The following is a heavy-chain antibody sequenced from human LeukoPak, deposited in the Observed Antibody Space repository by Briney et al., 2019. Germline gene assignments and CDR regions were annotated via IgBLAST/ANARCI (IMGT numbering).Heavy chain of an antibody. Sequence: PSETLSLTCTVSGGSISSYYWSWIRQPPGKGLEWIGYIYYSGSTSYNPSLKSRVTISVDTSKNQFSLKLSSVTAADTAVYYCARDTRGAFDIWGQGTMVTVSS. V-gene: IGHV4-59*01. J-gene: IGHJ3*02. CDR1: GGSISSYY. CDR2: IYYSGST. CDR3: ARDTRGAFDI.